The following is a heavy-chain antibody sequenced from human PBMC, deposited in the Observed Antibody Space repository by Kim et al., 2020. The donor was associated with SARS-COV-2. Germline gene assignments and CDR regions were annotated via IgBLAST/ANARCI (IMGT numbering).Heavy chain of an antibody. D-gene: IGHD4-17*01. J-gene: IGHJ3*02. V-gene: IGHV3-30*07. Sequence: SVKGRFTISRDNSKNTLYLQMNSLRAEDTAVYYCARDKPGTPELGDYIHAFDIWGQGTMVTVSS. CDR3: ARDKPGTPELGDYIHAFDI.